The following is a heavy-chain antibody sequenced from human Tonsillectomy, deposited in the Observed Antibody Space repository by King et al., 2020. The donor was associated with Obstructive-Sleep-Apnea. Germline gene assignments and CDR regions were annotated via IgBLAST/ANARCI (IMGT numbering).Heavy chain of an antibody. Sequence: QLVQSGGGLVQPGGSLRLSCAASGFTFSSYAMSWFRQAPGKGLAWVSAISCSGGRIYYTDSVRGRFTIPRDNSKNTLYQQMNSLRAEDTAVFYCAKVWYYDSTGYFPFDYWGQGTLVTVSS. CDR1: GFTFSSYA. CDR2: ISCSGGRI. V-gene: IGHV3-23*04. D-gene: IGHD3-22*01. CDR3: AKVWYYDSTGYFPFDY. J-gene: IGHJ4*02.